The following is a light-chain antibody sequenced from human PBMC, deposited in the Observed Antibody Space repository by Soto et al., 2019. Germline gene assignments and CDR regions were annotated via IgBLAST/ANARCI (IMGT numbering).Light chain of an antibody. CDR1: QSISNF. CDR3: QQYNTWPPIT. J-gene: IGKJ5*01. V-gene: IGKV3-11*01. Sequence: EIVLTQSPATLSLSPGERATLSCRASQSISNFLAWYQQKPGQAPRLLIYDASKRATDIPDRFIGSGSGTDFTLTISSLEPEDFAVYYCQQYNTWPPITFGQGTRLEIK. CDR2: DAS.